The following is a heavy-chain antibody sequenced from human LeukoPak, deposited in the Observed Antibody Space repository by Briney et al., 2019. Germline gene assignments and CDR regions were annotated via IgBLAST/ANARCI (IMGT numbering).Heavy chain of an antibody. CDR2: IPYSEGT. CDR1: GASISSYY. J-gene: IGHJ2*01. D-gene: IGHD6-19*01. Sequence: SETLSLTCTVSGASISSYYWSWIRQPPGKGVEWIGYIPYSEGTRYNPSLKSRVTISVDTSKNQISLKVSSVTAADTAVYYCARGGPLGLAVAGYWYFDLWGRGTLVTVSS. V-gene: IGHV4-59*01. CDR3: ARGGPLGLAVAGYWYFDL.